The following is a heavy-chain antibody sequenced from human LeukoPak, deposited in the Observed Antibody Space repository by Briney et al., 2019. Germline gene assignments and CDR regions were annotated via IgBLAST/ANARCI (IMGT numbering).Heavy chain of an antibody. J-gene: IGHJ4*02. CDR2: IYYSGST. CDR3: ARLNTSPSFDY. D-gene: IGHD2-2*01. V-gene: IGHV4-39*01. CDR1: GGSISSNLYY. Sequence: SETLSLTCTVSGGSISSNLYYWVWIRQPPGKGLEWIATIYYSGSTYYNPSLKSRVTISIDTSKNQFSLKLSSVTAADTAVYYCARLNTSPSFDYWGQGTLVTVSS.